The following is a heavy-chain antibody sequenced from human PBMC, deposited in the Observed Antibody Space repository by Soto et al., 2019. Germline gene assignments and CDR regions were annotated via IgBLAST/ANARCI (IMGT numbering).Heavy chain of an antibody. J-gene: IGHJ5*02. CDR1: GYTFTSYD. V-gene: IGHV1-8*01. D-gene: IGHD6-19*01. CDR2: MNPNSGNT. CDR3: ARELAGAVVA. Sequence: VQLVQSGAEVKKPGASVKVSCKASGYTFTSYDINWVRQATGQGLERMGWMNPNSGNTGYAQKFQGRVIMTRNTSITTAYMELSRLRSEDTAVYYFARELAGAVVAWGQGTIVTIST.